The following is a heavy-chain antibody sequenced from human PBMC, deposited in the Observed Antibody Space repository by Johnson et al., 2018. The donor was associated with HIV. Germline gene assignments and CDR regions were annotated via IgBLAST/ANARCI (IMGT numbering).Heavy chain of an antibody. J-gene: IGHJ3*02. CDR3: AKGTHYSDSSGYWSNDAFDI. D-gene: IGHD3-22*01. V-gene: IGHV3-74*02. Sequence: VPLVESGGGVVQPGRSLRLSCAASGFTFSSYWMHWVRQAPGKGLVLVSRINSDGSSTSYADSVKGRFTISRDNSKNTLHLQMNSLRAEDTAVYYCAKGTHYSDSSGYWSNDAFDIWGQGTMVTVSS. CDR2: INSDGSST. CDR1: GFTFSSYW.